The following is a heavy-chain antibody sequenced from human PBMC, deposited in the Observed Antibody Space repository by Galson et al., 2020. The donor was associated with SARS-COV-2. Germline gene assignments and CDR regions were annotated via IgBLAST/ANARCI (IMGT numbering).Heavy chain of an antibody. Sequence: GGSLRLSCAASGFTFSSYGMHWVRQAPGKGLEWVAVIWYDGSNKYYADSVKGRFTISRYNSKNTLYLQMNSLRAEDTAVYYCARDIISYDFWSGYSRANYGMDVWGQGTTVTVSS. V-gene: IGHV3-33*01. CDR3: ARDIISYDFWSGYSRANYGMDV. CDR1: GFTFSSYG. D-gene: IGHD3-3*01. J-gene: IGHJ6*02. CDR2: IWYDGSNK.